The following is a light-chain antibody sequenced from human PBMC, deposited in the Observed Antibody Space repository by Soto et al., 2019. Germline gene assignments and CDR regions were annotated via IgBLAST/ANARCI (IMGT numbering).Light chain of an antibody. CDR2: DVS. V-gene: IGLV2-14*01. Sequence: QSVLTQPASVSGSPGQSITISCTGTSSDGGGYNYVSWYQQHPGKAPKLMIYDVSNRPSGVSNRFSGSKSGNTASLTISGLQADFLADYYGSSYTCSIFLYVV. CDR1: SSDGGGYNY. CDR3: SSYTCSIFLYV. J-gene: IGLJ1*01.